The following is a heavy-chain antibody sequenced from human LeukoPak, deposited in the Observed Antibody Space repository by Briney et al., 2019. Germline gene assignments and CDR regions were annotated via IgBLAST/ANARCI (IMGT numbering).Heavy chain of an antibody. D-gene: IGHD3-3*01. Sequence: SVKVSCKASRGTFSSYAISWVRQAPGQGLEWMGGIIPIFGTANYAQKFQGRVTIHPDGSTSTASIEPSHLPSEGPAVFSFARGFRSIFGEVIIGYWGQGTLVTVSS. J-gene: IGHJ4*02. CDR1: RGTFSSYA. CDR2: IIPIFGTA. V-gene: IGHV1-69*01. CDR3: ARGFRSIFGEVIIGY.